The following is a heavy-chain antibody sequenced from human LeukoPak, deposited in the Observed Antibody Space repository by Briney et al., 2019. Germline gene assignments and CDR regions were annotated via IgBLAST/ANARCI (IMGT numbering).Heavy chain of an antibody. Sequence: AGGSLRLSCAASGFIFNNYGLIWVRQAPGKGLEWVSAISNDGGGTTYADFVKGRFTISRDNAKNSLYLQMNSLRAEDTALYYCARRRRVVCPAPHYYYYYMDVWGKGTTVTVSS. CDR3: ARRRRVVCPAPHYYYYYMDV. CDR2: ISNDGGGT. V-gene: IGHV3-20*04. J-gene: IGHJ6*03. D-gene: IGHD3-16*01. CDR1: GFIFNNYG.